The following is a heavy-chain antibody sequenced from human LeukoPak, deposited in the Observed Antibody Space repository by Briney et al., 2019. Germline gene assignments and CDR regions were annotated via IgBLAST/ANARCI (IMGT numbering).Heavy chain of an antibody. CDR3: ARCRGNGRYYFDY. J-gene: IGHJ4*02. CDR2: ISSSSSTI. CDR1: RFTFSSYS. D-gene: IGHD3-10*01. V-gene: IGHV3-48*01. Sequence: GGSLRLSCAASRFTFSSYSMNWVRQAPGKGLEWVSYISSSSSTIYYADSVKGRFTISRDNAKNSLYLQMNSLRAEDTAVYYCARCRGNGRYYFDYWGQGTLVTVSS.